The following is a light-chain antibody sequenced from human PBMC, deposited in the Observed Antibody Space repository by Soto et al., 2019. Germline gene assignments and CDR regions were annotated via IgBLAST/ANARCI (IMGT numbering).Light chain of an antibody. Sequence: EIVMTQSPATLSVSPGERATLSCRASHSVGRNLAWYQQKPGQAPRLLIYGASTRATGIPARFSGSGSGTEFTLTISSLQTEDFAIYSCQQYNNWPPLTLGGGTKVEIK. CDR3: QQYNNWPPLT. V-gene: IGKV3-15*01. CDR1: HSVGRN. J-gene: IGKJ4*01. CDR2: GAS.